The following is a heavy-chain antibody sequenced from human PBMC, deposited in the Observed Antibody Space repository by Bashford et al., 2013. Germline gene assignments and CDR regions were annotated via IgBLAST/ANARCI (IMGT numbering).Heavy chain of an antibody. CDR2: IYPGDSDI. CDR3: ARLLYSNYGDY. J-gene: IGHJ4*02. Sequence: WVRQMPGKGLEWMGIIYPGDSDIRYSPSFQGQVTISADKSISTAYLQWSSLKASDTAMYYCARLLYSNYGDYWGQGTLVTVSS. V-gene: IGHV5-51*01. D-gene: IGHD4-11*01.